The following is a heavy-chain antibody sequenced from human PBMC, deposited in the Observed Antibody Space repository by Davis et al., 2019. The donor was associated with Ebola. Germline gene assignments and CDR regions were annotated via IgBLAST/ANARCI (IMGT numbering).Heavy chain of an antibody. CDR1: GYSFTSYW. J-gene: IGHJ4*02. D-gene: IGHD5-24*01. V-gene: IGHV5-51*01. Sequence: GESLKISCKGSGYSFTSYWIGWVRQMPGKGLEWMGIIYAGDSDTRYSPSFQGQVTISADKSISTAYLQWSSLKASDTAMYYCARGTDGYNPGGYFDSWGQGTLVTVSS. CDR2: IYAGDSDT. CDR3: ARGTDGYNPGGYFDS.